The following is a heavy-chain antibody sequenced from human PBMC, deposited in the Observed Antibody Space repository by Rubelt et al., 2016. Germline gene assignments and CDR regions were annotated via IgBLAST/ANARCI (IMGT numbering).Heavy chain of an antibody. V-gene: IGHV3-7*03. D-gene: IGHD6-13*01. CDR2: INQDGSEK. CDR1: GFTFSGYW. Sequence: EVQLLESGGGLVQPGGSLRLSCAAFGFTFSGYWMSWVRQAPGKGLEWVANINQDGSEKYYVDSVKGRFTISRDNAKNSLYLQMNSLRAEDTAVYYFATGYSSSWYSFDYWGQGTLVTVSS. CDR3: ATGYSSSWYSFDY. J-gene: IGHJ4*02.